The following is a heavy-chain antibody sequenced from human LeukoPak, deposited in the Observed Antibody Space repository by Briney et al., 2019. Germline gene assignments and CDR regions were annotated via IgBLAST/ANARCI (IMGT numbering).Heavy chain of an antibody. CDR2: IYDSGST. CDR1: GGSISSYY. Sequence: SETLSLTCTVSGGSISSYYWSWIRQPPGKGLEWIGNIYDSGSTNYNPSLTSRVTISVDTSKNQCSLKLSSVTAADTAVYYCARQSISGSSLSYFDYWGQGPLVNVSS. J-gene: IGHJ4*02. CDR3: ARQSISGSSLSYFDY. D-gene: IGHD3-22*01. V-gene: IGHV4-59*01.